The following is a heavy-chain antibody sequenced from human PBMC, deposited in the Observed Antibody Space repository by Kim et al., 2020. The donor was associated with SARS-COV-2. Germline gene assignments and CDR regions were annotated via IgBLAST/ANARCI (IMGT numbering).Heavy chain of an antibody. CDR2: ISYDGSNK. J-gene: IGHJ4*02. Sequence: GGCLRLSCAASGFTFSSYGMHWVRQAPGKGLEWVAVISYDGSNKYYADSVKGRFTISRDNSKNTLYLQMNSLRAEDTAVYYCAKIGPEREFDYWGQGTLVTVSS. CDR3: AKIGPEREFDY. CDR1: GFTFSSYG. D-gene: IGHD3-16*01. V-gene: IGHV3-30*18.